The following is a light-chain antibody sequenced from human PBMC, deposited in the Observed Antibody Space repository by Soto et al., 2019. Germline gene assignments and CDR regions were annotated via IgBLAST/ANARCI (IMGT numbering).Light chain of an antibody. CDR3: SSYTSSSNSRV. J-gene: IGLJ1*01. V-gene: IGLV2-14*01. CDR2: DVS. Sequence: QSVLTQPASVSGSPGQSITISCTGTSSDVGGYNYVSWYQQHPGKAPKLMIYDVSNRPSEVSNRFSGSKSGNTASLTISGLQAEDEADYYCSSYTSSSNSRVFGTGTKVTVL. CDR1: SSDVGGYNY.